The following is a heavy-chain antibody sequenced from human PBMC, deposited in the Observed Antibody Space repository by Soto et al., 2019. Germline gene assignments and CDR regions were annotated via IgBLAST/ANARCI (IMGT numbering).Heavy chain of an antibody. CDR1: GGSISSSSYY. V-gene: IGHV4-39*01. CDR2: IYYSGST. J-gene: IGHJ5*02. Sequence: SETLSLTCTVSGGSISSSSYYWGWIRHPPGKGLVWIGSIYYSGSTYYNPSLKSRVTISVDTSKNQFSLKLSSVTAADTAVYYCASPKIAFYNWFDPWGQGTLVTVSS. D-gene: IGHD3-3*02. CDR3: ASPKIAFYNWFDP.